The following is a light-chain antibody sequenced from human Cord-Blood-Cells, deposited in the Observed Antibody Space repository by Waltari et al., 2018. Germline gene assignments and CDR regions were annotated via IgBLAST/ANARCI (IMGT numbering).Light chain of an antibody. J-gene: IGLJ1*01. V-gene: IGLV2-14*01. CDR3: SSYTSSSTSFYV. Sequence: QSALTQPASVSGSPGQSITISCTGTSSDVGGYNYVSWYQQHPGKAPKLMIYEVSNRPTGVSNRCSGSKAGNTASLTISGLQAEDEAEYYCSSYTSSSTSFYVFGTGTKVTVL. CDR1: SSDVGGYNY. CDR2: EVS.